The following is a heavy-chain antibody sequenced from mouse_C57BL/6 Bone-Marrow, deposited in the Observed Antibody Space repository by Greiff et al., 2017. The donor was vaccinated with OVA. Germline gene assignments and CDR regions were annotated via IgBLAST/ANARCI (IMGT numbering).Heavy chain of an antibody. CDR3: ASLSSSHYAMDY. V-gene: IGHV5-4*03. CDR2: ISDGGSYT. D-gene: IGHD1-1*01. CDR1: GFTFSSYA. J-gene: IGHJ4*01. Sequence: DVKLVESGGGLVKPGGSLKLSCAASGFTFSSYAMSWVRQTPEKRLEWVATISDGGSYTYYPDNVKGRFTISRDNAKNNLYLQMSHLKSEDTAMYYCASLSSSHYAMDYWGQGTSVTVSS.